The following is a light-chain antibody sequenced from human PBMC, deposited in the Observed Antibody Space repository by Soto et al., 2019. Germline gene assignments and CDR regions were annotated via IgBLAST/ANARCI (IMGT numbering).Light chain of an antibody. J-gene: IGKJ2*01. V-gene: IGKV3-11*01. CDR3: QQRFKCP. Sequence: EIVLTQSPGTLSLSPGEGATLSCRASQSISTYLAWYQHKPGQTPRLLIYDASKRATGVPARFSGSGSGTDFPLTIRRPAAADFAVSYCQQRFKCPFGQGTKLEIK. CDR2: DAS. CDR1: QSISTY.